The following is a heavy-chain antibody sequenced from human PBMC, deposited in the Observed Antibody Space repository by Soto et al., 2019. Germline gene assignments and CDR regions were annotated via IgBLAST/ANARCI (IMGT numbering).Heavy chain of an antibody. D-gene: IGHD3-3*01. V-gene: IGHV3-21*01. Sequence: EVQLVESGGGLVKPGGSLRLSCAASGFTFSSYSMNWVRQAPGKGLEWVSSISSSSSYIYYADSVKGRFTISRDNAKNSLYLQMNSLRAEDTAVYYCARHRAVGVLRFLEWFDPWGQGTLVTVSS. CDR1: GFTFSSYS. CDR3: ARHRAVGVLRFLEWFDP. CDR2: ISSSSSYI. J-gene: IGHJ5*02.